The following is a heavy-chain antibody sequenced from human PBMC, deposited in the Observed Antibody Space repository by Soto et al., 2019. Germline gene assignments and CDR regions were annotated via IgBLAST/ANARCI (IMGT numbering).Heavy chain of an antibody. CDR3: AKEGELLWFGELPKYYFDY. CDR1: GFTFSSYA. CDR2: ISGSGGST. J-gene: IGHJ4*02. D-gene: IGHD3-10*01. Sequence: PGGSLRLSCAASGFTFSSYAMSWVRQAPGKGLEWVSAISGSGGSTYYADSVKGRFTISRDNSKNTLYLQMNSLRAEDTAVYYCAKEGELLWFGELPKYYFDYWGQGTLVTVSS. V-gene: IGHV3-23*01.